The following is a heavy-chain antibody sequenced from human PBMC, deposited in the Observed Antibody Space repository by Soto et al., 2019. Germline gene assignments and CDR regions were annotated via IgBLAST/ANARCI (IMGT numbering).Heavy chain of an antibody. D-gene: IGHD3-10*01. CDR3: ARAQGFGEFSRAFDL. CDR1: GYTFASYY. Sequence: ASVKVSCKASGYTFASYYMHWVRQAPGQGLEWLGLVSPNDGATKYAQKFQGRVTMTRDTSTTTVHMQLSSLKSEDTALYYCARAQGFGEFSRAFDLWGQGSLVTVSS. V-gene: IGHV1-46*01. J-gene: IGHJ3*01. CDR2: VSPNDGAT.